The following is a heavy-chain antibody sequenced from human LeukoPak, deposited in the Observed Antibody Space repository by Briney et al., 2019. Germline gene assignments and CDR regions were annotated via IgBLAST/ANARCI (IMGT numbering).Heavy chain of an antibody. CDR1: GGSISSSSYY. J-gene: IGHJ5*02. CDR3: ARPRYLIVNWFDP. Sequence: SETLSLTCTVSGGSISSSSYYWGWIRQPPGKGLQWIGSIYYSGSTYYNPSLKSRVTISVDTSKNQFSLKLSSVTAADTAVYYCARPRYLIVNWFDPRGQGTLVTVSS. D-gene: IGHD3-16*02. CDR2: IYYSGST. V-gene: IGHV4-39*01.